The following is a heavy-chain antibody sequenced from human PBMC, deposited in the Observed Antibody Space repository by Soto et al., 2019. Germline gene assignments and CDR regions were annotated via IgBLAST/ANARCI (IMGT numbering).Heavy chain of an antibody. D-gene: IGHD3-10*01. V-gene: IGHV4-34*01. CDR3: ASPPPSNEALGSGSYYSS. CDR1: GGSFSGYY. J-gene: IGHJ4*02. Sequence: SETLSLTCAVYGGSFSGYYWSWIRQPPGKGLEWIGEINHSGSTNYNPSLKSRVTISVDTSKNQFSLKLSSVTAADTAVYYCASPPPSNEALGSGSYYSSWGQGTLVTVSS. CDR2: INHSGST.